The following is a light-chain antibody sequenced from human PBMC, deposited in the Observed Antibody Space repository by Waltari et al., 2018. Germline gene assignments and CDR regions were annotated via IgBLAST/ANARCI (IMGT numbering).Light chain of an antibody. J-gene: IGKJ4*01. CDR1: PSVLYSSNNKNY. V-gene: IGKV4-1*01. CDR2: WAS. Sequence: DIVMTQSPDSLAVSLGERATINCKSSPSVLYSSNNKNYLAWYQQKPGQPPKLLIYWASTRESGVPDRFSGSGSGTDFTLTISGLQAEDVAVYYCQQYYSPPLTFGGGTKVEIK. CDR3: QQYYSPPLT.